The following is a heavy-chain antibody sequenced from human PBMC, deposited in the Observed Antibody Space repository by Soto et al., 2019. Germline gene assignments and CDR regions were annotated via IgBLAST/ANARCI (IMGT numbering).Heavy chain of an antibody. CDR2: IYYSGST. Sequence: SETLSLTCTVSGGSISSGGYYWSWIRQHPGKGLEWIGYIYYSGSTYYNPSLKSRVTIPVDTSKNQFSLKLSSVTAADTAVYYCARDADYYDSSGSIDYWGQGTLVTVSS. CDR3: ARDADYYDSSGSIDY. V-gene: IGHV4-31*03. D-gene: IGHD3-22*01. CDR1: GGSISSGGYY. J-gene: IGHJ4*02.